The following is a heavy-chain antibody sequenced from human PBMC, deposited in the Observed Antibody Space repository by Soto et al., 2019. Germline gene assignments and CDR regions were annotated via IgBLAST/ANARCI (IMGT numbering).Heavy chain of an antibody. V-gene: IGHV4-31*03. J-gene: IGHJ4*02. Sequence: PSETLSLTCTVSGGSISSSDYYWSWIRQPPGKGLEWIGYIYSSGNTYYNPSLKSRLTISVDTSKNQFSLKLNSVTAADTALYYCARGLSEGTVVTCYFDYWGQGTLVTVSS. D-gene: IGHD2-21*02. CDR3: ARGLSEGTVVTCYFDY. CDR2: IYSSGNT. CDR1: GGSISSSDYY.